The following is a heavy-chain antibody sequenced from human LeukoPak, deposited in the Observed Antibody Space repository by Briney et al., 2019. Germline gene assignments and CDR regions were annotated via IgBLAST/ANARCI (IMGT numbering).Heavy chain of an antibody. CDR1: GFTFSDYY. Sequence: GGSLRLSCAASGFTFSDYYMNWVRQAPGKGLEWISFISGPSTLICYADSVKGRFTISRDNAKNSLYLQMNSLRAEDTAVYYCARDADGHLDRWGQGTLVTVSS. J-gene: IGHJ4*02. V-gene: IGHV3-21*05. D-gene: IGHD5-24*01. CDR2: ISGPSTLI. CDR3: ARDADGHLDR.